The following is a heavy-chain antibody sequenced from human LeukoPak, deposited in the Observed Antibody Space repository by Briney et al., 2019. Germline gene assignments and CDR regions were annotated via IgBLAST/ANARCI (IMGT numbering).Heavy chain of an antibody. V-gene: IGHV1-2*02. Sequence: ASVKVSCRASGYTFTGYYLHWVRQAPGQGLEWMGWIDPSSGDTNYAQKFQGRVTMTRDTSITTAYMELSRLRSDGTAVYYCARDQVSGIWFGDQHHYMDVWGKGTTVTVSS. J-gene: IGHJ6*03. CDR3: ARDQVSGIWFGDQHHYMDV. CDR2: IDPSSGDT. D-gene: IGHD3-10*01. CDR1: GYTFTGYY.